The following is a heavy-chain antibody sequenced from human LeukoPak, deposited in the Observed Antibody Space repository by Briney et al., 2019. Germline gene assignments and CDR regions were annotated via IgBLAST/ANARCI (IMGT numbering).Heavy chain of an antibody. J-gene: IGHJ4*02. CDR3: AREEATAIPAY. D-gene: IGHD2-2*02. CDR2: ISSSSSYI. V-gene: IGHV3-21*01. CDR1: GFTFSSYS. Sequence: GGSLRLSCAASGFTFSSYSMNWVRQAPGKGLEWVSSISSSSSYIYYADSVKGRFTISRDNAKNSLYLQMNSLRAEDTAVYYCAREEATAIPAYWGQGTLVTVSS.